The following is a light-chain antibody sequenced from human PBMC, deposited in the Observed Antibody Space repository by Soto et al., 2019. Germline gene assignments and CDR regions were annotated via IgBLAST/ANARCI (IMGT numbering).Light chain of an antibody. J-gene: IGKJ2*01. V-gene: IGKV1-33*01. Sequence: DIQMTQSPSSLSASVGDRVTITCQASQDISNYLNWYQQKPGKAPKLLIYDASNLETGVPSRLSGSGSGTDFTFTISSLQPEDIATYYCQQYDNLLPYTFGQGTKVDIK. CDR2: DAS. CDR1: QDISNY. CDR3: QQYDNLLPYT.